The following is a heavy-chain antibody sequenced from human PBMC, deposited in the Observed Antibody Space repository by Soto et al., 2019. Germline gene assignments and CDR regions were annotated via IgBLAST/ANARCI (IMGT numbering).Heavy chain of an antibody. CDR2: IYHSGST. CDR3: ARGPPNSI. J-gene: IGHJ4*02. D-gene: IGHD3-22*01. V-gene: IGHV4-30-2*01. Sequence: PSETLSLTCAVSGGSISSGGYSWSWIRQPPGKGLEWIGYIYHSGSTYYNPSFKSRVTISVDRSKNQFSLKLSSVTAADTAVYYCARGPPNSIWGQGTLVTVSS. CDR1: GGSISSGGYS.